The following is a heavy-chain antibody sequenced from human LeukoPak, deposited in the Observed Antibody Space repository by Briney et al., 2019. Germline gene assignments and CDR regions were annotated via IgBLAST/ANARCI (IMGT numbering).Heavy chain of an antibody. J-gene: IGHJ4*02. D-gene: IGHD2-15*01. V-gene: IGHV3-9*01. CDR2: IHSKNGAI. Sequence: GGSLRLSCAASGFNFDDSPMHWVRQAPGRGLEWVSGIHSKNGAIDYADSVKGRFTISRDNAKNSLYLQMNSLRAEDTAFYYCAKDITPGGLDYWGQGTLVTVSS. CDR1: GFNFDDSP. CDR3: AKDITPGGLDY.